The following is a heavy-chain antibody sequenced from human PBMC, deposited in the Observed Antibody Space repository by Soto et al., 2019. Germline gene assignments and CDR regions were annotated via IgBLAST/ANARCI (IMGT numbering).Heavy chain of an antibody. CDR3: AKFPRGNYEPS. Sequence: PGGSLRLSCVVSGLTFKNYGMHWVRQAPGKGLEWVSVLSYDGSEKDYAASVRGRFTISRDNSKNTLYLQMNSLRTEDTAIYYCAKFPRGNYEPSWGQGTLVTVSS. J-gene: IGHJ5*02. D-gene: IGHD3-3*01. CDR2: LSYDGSEK. V-gene: IGHV3-30*18. CDR1: GLTFKNYG.